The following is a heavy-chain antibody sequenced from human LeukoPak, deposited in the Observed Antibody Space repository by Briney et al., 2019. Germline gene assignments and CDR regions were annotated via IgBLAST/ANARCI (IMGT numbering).Heavy chain of an antibody. D-gene: IGHD2-15*01. V-gene: IGHV3-23*01. CDR3: AKGSGGSYLSNY. CDR2: ISGGAGST. Sequence: GGSLRLSCAASGFAFSSFAMSWVRQAPGKGLEWVSAISGGAGSTYYADSVKGRFTISRDNSKNTLHLQMNSLGAEDTAVYYCAKGSGGSYLSNYWGQGTLVTVSS. CDR1: GFAFSSFA. J-gene: IGHJ4*02.